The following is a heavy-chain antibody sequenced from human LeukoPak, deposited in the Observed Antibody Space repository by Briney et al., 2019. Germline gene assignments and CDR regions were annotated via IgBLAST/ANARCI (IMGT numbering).Heavy chain of an antibody. D-gene: IGHD4-23*01. V-gene: IGHV1-18*01. CDR2: ISAYNGNT. Sequence: GASVKVSCKASGYTFTSYGISWVRQAPGQGLEWMGWISAYNGNTNYAQKLQGRVTMTTDTSTSTAYMELRSLRSDDTAVYYCARVSSDDYGGNWSDYFDYWGQGTLVTVSS. CDR1: GYTFTSYG. CDR3: ARVSSDDYGGNWSDYFDY. J-gene: IGHJ4*02.